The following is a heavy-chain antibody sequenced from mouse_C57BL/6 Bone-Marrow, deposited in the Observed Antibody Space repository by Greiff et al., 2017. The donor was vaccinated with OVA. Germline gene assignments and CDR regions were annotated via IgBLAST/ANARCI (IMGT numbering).Heavy chain of an antibody. CDR1: GYTFTSYW. CDR3: AREGVYPWFAY. J-gene: IGHJ3*01. Sequence: VQLQQSGAELVKPGASVKLSCKASGYTFTSYWMHWVKQRPGQGLEWIGMIHPNSGSTKYNEKFKSKATLTVDKSSSTAYMQLSSLTSEDSAVYYCAREGVYPWFAYWGQGTLVTVSA. V-gene: IGHV1-64*01. D-gene: IGHD1-3*01. CDR2: IHPNSGST.